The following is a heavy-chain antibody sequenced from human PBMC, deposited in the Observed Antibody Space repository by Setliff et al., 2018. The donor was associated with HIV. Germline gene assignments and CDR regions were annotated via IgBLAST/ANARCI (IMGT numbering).Heavy chain of an antibody. J-gene: IGHJ4*01. D-gene: IGHD5-18*01. CDR1: GGSFSGYY. Sequence: SETLSLTCAVYGGSFSGYYWTWIRQTPGKGLEWIGEISHSGSTNYNPSLKSRVTISVDTSQTHLSLKLTSVTAADTAEYFCARGPPNTAPYFDSWGQGTLVTVS. V-gene: IGHV4-34*01. CDR2: ISHSGST. CDR3: ARGPPNTAPYFDS.